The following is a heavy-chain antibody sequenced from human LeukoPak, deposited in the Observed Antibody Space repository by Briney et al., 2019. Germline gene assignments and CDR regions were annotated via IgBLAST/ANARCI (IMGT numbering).Heavy chain of an antibody. Sequence: ASVKVSCKASGYTFTSYDINWVRQATGQGLEWMGWMNPNSGNTGYAQKFQGRVTMTRNTSISTAYMELSSLRSEDTAVYYCATVSYYYYYMDVWGKGTTVTVSS. J-gene: IGHJ6*03. CDR2: MNPNSGNT. CDR1: GYTFTSYD. V-gene: IGHV1-8*01. CDR3: ATVSYYYYYMDV.